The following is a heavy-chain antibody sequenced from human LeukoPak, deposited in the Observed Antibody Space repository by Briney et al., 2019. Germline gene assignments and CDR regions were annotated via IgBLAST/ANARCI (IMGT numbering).Heavy chain of an antibody. CDR1: GGSVSSGSYY. Sequence: PSEILSLTCTVSGGSVSSGSYYWSWIRQPPGKGLEWIGYIYYSGSTNYNPSLKSRVTISVDTSKNQFSLKLSSVTAADTAVYYCARIPFVVVPAAIDYWGQGTLVTVSS. D-gene: IGHD2-2*02. CDR2: IYYSGST. V-gene: IGHV4-61*01. CDR3: ARIPFVVVPAAIDY. J-gene: IGHJ4*02.